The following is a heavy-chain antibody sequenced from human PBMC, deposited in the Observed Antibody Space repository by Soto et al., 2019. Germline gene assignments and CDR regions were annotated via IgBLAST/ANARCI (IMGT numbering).Heavy chain of an antibody. V-gene: IGHV1-69*13. Sequence: ASVKVSCKASGGTFSSFAISLVRQAPGQGLEWMGGIIPISGAASNAQKFQGRVTITADESTSTAYMELSSLGSEDTAVYYCALTAHDSSGYFAYWGQGTLVTGSS. CDR2: IIPISGAA. J-gene: IGHJ4*02. CDR3: ALTAHDSSGYFAY. D-gene: IGHD3-22*01. CDR1: GGTFSSFA.